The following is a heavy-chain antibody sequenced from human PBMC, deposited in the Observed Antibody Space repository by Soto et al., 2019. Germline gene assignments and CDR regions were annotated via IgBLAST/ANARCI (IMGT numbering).Heavy chain of an antibody. J-gene: IGHJ6*02. D-gene: IGHD3-16*01. CDR3: ARDVRGGYYGMDV. CDR2: INPSGGTT. Sequence: QVQLVQSGAEVKKPGASVKVSCKASGYTFTTYYMHWVRQAPGQGLEWMGIINPSGGTTGFAQKFQGRVNMTRDTSTSRVYMELSSLRSEDTAVYYCARDVRGGYYGMDVWGQGTTVTVSS. CDR1: GYTFTTYY. V-gene: IGHV1-46*01.